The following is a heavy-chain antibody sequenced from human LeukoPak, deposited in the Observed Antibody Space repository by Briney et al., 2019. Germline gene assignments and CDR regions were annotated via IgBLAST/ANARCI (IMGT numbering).Heavy chain of an antibody. J-gene: IGHJ4*02. Sequence: GGSLRLSCAASGFTFSSYEMNWVRQAPGKGLEWVSYISSSGSTIYYADSVKGRFTISRDNAKNSLYLQMNSLRAEDTAVYYCARGPGSGSPFDYWGQGTLVTVSS. CDR1: GFTFSSYE. D-gene: IGHD3-10*01. V-gene: IGHV3-48*03. CDR2: ISSSGSTI. CDR3: ARGPGSGSPFDY.